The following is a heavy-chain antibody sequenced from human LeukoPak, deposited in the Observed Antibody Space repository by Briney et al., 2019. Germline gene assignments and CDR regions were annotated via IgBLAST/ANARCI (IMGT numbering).Heavy chain of an antibody. CDR3: ASDCSGGSCYWGNY. CDR1: GFTFSSYA. J-gene: IGHJ4*02. V-gene: IGHV3-30-3*01. D-gene: IGHD2-15*01. CDR2: ISYDGSNK. Sequence: PSGGSLRLSCAASGFTFSSYAMHWVRQAPGKGLEWVAVISYDGSNKYYADSVKGRFTISRDNSKNTLYLQMNSLRAEDTAVYYCASDCSGGSCYWGNYWGQGTLVTVSS.